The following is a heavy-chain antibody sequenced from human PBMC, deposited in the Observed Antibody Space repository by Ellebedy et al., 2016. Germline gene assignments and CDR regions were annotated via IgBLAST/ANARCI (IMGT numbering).Heavy chain of an antibody. J-gene: IGHJ6*02. CDR2: ISSSSSTI. CDR3: ASIFGEYGNGYYYYGMDV. CDR1: GFTFSSYS. V-gene: IGHV3-48*02. Sequence: GESLKISXAASGFTFSSYSMNWVRQAPGKGLEWVSYISSSSSTIYYAASVKGRFTISRDNAKNSLYLQMNSLRDEDTAVYYCASIFGEYGNGYYYYGMDVWGQGTTVTVSS. D-gene: IGHD3-10*02.